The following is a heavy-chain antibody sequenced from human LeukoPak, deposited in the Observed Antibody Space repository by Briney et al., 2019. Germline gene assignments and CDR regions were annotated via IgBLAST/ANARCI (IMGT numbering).Heavy chain of an antibody. CDR2: INHSGST. CDR3: ARGGILTGYYL. J-gene: IGHJ4*02. V-gene: IGHV4-34*01. CDR1: GGSFSGYY. D-gene: IGHD3-9*01. Sequence: SETLSLTCAVYGGSFSGYYWSWIRQPPGKGLEWIGEINHSGSTNYIPSLKSRVTISVDKSKNHFSLKLSSVTAADTAVYYCARGGILTGYYLWGQGTLVTVSS.